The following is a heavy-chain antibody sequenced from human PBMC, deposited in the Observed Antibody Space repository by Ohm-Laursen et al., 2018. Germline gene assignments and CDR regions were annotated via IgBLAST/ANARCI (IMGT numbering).Heavy chain of an antibody. V-gene: IGHV3-9*01. Sequence: SSLRLSCSASGFTFDDYAMHWVRQAPGKGLEWVSGISWNSGSIGYADSVKGRFTISRDNAKNSLYLQMNSLRAEDTAVYYCAKGASQSTIFAAGMDVWGQGTTVTVSS. CDR2: ISWNSGSI. D-gene: IGHD3-3*01. CDR3: AKGASQSTIFAAGMDV. J-gene: IGHJ6*02. CDR1: GFTFDDYA.